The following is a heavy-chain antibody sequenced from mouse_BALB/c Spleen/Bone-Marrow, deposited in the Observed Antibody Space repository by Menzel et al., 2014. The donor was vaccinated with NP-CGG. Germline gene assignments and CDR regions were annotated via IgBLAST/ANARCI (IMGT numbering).Heavy chain of an antibody. J-gene: IGHJ2*01. V-gene: IGHV3-8*02. CDR1: GDSITSSY. D-gene: IGHD1-2*01. CDR3: ARGNGYHFDY. Sequence: VQLKESGPSLVKPSQTPSLTCSVTGDSITSSYWNWIRKFPGNKLEYMGYISYSGNAYYNPSLKSRISLTRDTSKNQYYLQLNSVTTEDTATYFCARGNGYHFDYWGQGTTLTVSS. CDR2: ISYSGNA.